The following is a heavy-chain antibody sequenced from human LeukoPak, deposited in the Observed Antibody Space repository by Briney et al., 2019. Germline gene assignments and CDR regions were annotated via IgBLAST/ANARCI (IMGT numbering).Heavy chain of an antibody. Sequence: SVKVSCQASGGTFSSYAICGVRQTPGQGLEWMGRIIPIFGIANYAQKFQGRVTITADKSTSTAYMELSSLRSEDTAVYYCTGGDYYDSSGYYRPDIYYFDYWGQGTLVTVSS. CDR2: IIPIFGIA. CDR3: TGGDYYDSSGYYRPDIYYFDY. V-gene: IGHV1-69*04. D-gene: IGHD3-22*01. CDR1: GGTFSSYA. J-gene: IGHJ4*02.